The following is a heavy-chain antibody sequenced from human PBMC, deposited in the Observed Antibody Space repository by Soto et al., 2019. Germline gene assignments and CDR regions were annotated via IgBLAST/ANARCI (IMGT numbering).Heavy chain of an antibody. CDR1: GGSINSSSYF. CDR2: NYYSGST. Sequence: QLQLQESGPGLVKPSETLSLTCSVSGGSINSSSYFWGWVRQPPGEGLEWIGSNYYSGSTYYNPSLRSRVTISVDTSKNQFSLKLSSVTAADTAVFYCARHYSSGSRNWFDPWGQGTLVTVSS. V-gene: IGHV4-39*01. D-gene: IGHD6-19*01. CDR3: ARHYSSGSRNWFDP. J-gene: IGHJ5*02.